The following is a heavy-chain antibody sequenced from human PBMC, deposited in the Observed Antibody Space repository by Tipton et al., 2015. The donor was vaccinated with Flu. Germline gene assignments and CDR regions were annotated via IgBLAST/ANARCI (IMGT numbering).Heavy chain of an antibody. Sequence: TLSLTCAVSGFTVTSNYMAWVRQAPGRGLEWIGEINHSGSTYYSPSLKSRVTISADTSNNQFSLRLSSVTAADTAMYYCTRSLRNSSGSPGYWGQGTLVTVSS. D-gene: IGHD3-22*01. CDR1: GFTVTSNY. V-gene: IGHV4-34*01. CDR2: INHSGST. CDR3: TRSLRNSSGSPGY. J-gene: IGHJ4*02.